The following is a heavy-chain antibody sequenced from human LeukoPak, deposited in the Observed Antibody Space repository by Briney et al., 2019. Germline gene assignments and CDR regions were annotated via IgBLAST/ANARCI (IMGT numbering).Heavy chain of an antibody. Sequence: GSLRLSCAASGFTFSNAWMSWVRQAPGKGLEWIGEINHSGSTNYNPSLKSRVTISVDTSKNQFSLKLSSVTAADTAVYYCARERSYCSGGSCYSGWFDPWGQGTLVTVSS. CDR3: ARERSYCSGGSCYSGWFDP. V-gene: IGHV4-34*01. D-gene: IGHD2-15*01. CDR1: GFTFSNAW. J-gene: IGHJ5*02. CDR2: INHSGST.